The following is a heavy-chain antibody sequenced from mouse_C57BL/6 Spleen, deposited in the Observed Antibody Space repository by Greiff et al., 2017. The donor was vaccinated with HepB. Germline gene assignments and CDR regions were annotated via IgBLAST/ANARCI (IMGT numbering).Heavy chain of an antibody. CDR2: ILPGSGST. J-gene: IGHJ2*01. D-gene: IGHD1-1*01. CDR3: ASSGFITTVVATFHYFDY. CDR1: GYTFTGYW. Sequence: QVQLQQSGAELMKPGASVKLSCKATGYTFTGYWIEWVKQRPGHGLEWIGEILPGSGSTNYNEKFKGKATFTADTSSNTAYMQLSSLTTEDSAIYYCASSGFITTVVATFHYFDYWGQGTTLTVSS. V-gene: IGHV1-9*01.